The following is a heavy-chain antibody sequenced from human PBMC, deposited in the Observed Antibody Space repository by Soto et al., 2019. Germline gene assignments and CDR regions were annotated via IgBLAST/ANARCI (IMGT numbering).Heavy chain of an antibody. CDR1: GYSFTSYW. D-gene: IGHD6-6*01. J-gene: IGHJ4*02. Sequence: GESLKISCKGSGYSFTSYWISWVRQMPGKGLEWMGRIDPSDSYTNYSPSFQGHVTISADKSISTAYLQWSSLKASDTAMYYCARHIAARPLLVYWGQGALVTVSS. V-gene: IGHV5-10-1*01. CDR2: IDPSDSYT. CDR3: ARHIAARPLLVY.